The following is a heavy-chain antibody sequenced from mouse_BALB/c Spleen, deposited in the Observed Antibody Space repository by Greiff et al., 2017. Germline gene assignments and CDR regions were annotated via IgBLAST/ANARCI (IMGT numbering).Heavy chain of an antibody. J-gene: IGHJ4*01. CDR3: TRDWYYYGTPLYAMDY. CDR2: IWGDGST. D-gene: IGHD1-1*01. V-gene: IGHV2-6-7*01. CDR1: GFSLTGYG. Sequence: QVQLQQSGPGLVAPSQSLSITCTVSGFSLTGYGVNWVRQPPGKGLEWLGMIWGDGSTDYNSALKSRLSISKDNSKSQVFLKMNSLQTDDTARYYCTRDWYYYGTPLYAMDYWGQGTSVTVSS.